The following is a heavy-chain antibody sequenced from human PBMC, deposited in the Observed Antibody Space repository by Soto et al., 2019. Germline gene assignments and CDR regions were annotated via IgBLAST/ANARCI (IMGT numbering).Heavy chain of an antibody. Sequence: EVQLVESGGGLVQPGGSLRLSCAASGFIFRSYWMSWVRQAPGKGLEWVANINQDGSEKYYVDSVRGRFIISRDNSKNTLYLQMNSLRAEDTAVYYCARDPLAVERPYWGQGTLVTVSS. CDR1: GFIFRSYW. D-gene: IGHD6-19*01. J-gene: IGHJ4*02. CDR2: INQDGSEK. CDR3: ARDPLAVERPY. V-gene: IGHV3-7*01.